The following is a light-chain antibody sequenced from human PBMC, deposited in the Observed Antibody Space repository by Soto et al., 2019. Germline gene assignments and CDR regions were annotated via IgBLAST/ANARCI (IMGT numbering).Light chain of an antibody. CDR2: KVT. CDR1: SSDVGAYNY. Sequence: QSVLTQPASVSGSPGQSITISCSGTSSDVGAYNYVSWYRQHPGKGPELIIYKVTDRPSGVSSRFSGSKSGNTASLTISGLQAEDEADYYCSSYTTSSTGVFGGGTKVTVL. J-gene: IGLJ3*02. CDR3: SSYTTSSTGV. V-gene: IGLV2-14*01.